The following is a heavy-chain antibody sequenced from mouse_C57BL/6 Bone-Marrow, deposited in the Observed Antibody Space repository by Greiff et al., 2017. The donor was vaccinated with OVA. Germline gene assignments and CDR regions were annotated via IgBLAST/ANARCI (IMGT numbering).Heavy chain of an antibody. V-gene: IGHV1-55*01. J-gene: IGHJ3*01. CDR1: GYTFTSYW. CDR2: IYPGSGST. D-gene: IGHD2-1*01. Sequence: QVQLKQPGAELVKPGASVKLSCKASGYTFTSYWITWVKQRPGQGLEWIGDIYPGSGSTNYNEKFKSKATLTVDTSSSTAYMQLSSLTSEDSAVYYCARSDYGNYGWFAYWGQGTLVTVSA. CDR3: ARSDYGNYGWFAY.